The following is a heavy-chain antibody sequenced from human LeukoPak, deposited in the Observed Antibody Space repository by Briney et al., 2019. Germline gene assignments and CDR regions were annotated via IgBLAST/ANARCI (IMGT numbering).Heavy chain of an antibody. CDR3: ARGPPQMTAFATRLLDS. CDR1: GFTFSSYN. D-gene: IGHD3-3*02. V-gene: IGHV3-72*01. J-gene: IGHJ4*02. CDR2: SRCRPQGYTA. Sequence: GGSLRLSCAASGFTFSSYNMNWVRQAPGGGLEWVGRSRCRPQGYTAEYAASVKGRFTISRDDSKNSLYLQMNSLKTEDTAVYYCARGPPQMTAFATRLLDSWGQGTLVIVSS.